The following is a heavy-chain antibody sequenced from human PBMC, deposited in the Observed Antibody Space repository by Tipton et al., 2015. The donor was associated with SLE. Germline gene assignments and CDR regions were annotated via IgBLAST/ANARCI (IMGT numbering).Heavy chain of an antibody. CDR3: ARDALYYRNAFDI. CDR1: GYTFTSYG. V-gene: IGHV1-18*01. CDR2: ISAYNGDT. D-gene: IGHD1-14*01. Sequence: QSGPEVKKPGALVKVSCKASGYTFTSYGICWVRQAPGQGLEWMGWISAYNGDTNYAQKFQGRVTMTTDTSTSTAYMELRSLRSDDTAVYYCARDALYYRNAFDIWGQGTMVTVSS. J-gene: IGHJ3*02.